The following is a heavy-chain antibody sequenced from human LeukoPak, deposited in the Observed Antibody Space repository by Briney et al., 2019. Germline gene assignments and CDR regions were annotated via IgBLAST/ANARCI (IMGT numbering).Heavy chain of an antibody. CDR1: GGSFSGYY. Sequence: PSETLSLTCAVYGGSFSGYYWSWIRQPPGKGLEWMGELILSGSTKYNPSLKIRVAISVDTSKNQFSLKLSSVTAADTAVYYCAIMRGHRCNWNYIIYYYYMDVWGKGTTVTVSS. J-gene: IGHJ6*03. D-gene: IGHD1-7*01. CDR3: AIMRGHRCNWNYIIYYYYMDV. V-gene: IGHV4-34*12. CDR2: LILSGST.